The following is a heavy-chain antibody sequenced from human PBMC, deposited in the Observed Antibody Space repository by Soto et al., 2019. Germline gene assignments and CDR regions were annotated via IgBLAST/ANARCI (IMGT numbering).Heavy chain of an antibody. CDR3: ARDGLGAYTYGSYYFDY. Sequence: EVQLLESGGGLVQPGGSLRLSCAASGFTFSNYAMSWVRQAPGKGLEWVSTISTSGGSTYSADSVKGRFTISRDNSKKPRYLQMNSLRAEDTAVYYCARDGLGAYTYGSYYFDYWGQGTLVTVSS. J-gene: IGHJ4*02. V-gene: IGHV3-23*01. D-gene: IGHD5-18*01. CDR1: GFTFSNYA. CDR2: ISTSGGST.